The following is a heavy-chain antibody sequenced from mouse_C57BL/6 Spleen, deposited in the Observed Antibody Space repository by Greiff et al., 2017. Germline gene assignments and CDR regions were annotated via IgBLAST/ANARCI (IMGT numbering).Heavy chain of an antibody. CDR3: AIISSQLDY. Sequence: VMLVESGPGLVAPSQSLSITCTVSGFSLPRYGVSWVRQPPGTGLEWLVVIWGDGCTNYHSALISRLSISKNNSKSQVFLKLNSLQTDDTATYYCAIISSQLDYWGQGTTLTVSS. CDR2: IWGDGCT. D-gene: IGHD2-12*01. CDR1: GFSLPRYG. J-gene: IGHJ2*01. V-gene: IGHV2-3*01.